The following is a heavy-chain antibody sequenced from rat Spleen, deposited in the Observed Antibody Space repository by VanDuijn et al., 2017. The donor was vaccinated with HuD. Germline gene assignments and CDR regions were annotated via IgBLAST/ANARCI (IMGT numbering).Heavy chain of an antibody. Sequence: EVQLVESGGGLVQPGNSLKLSCVASGLSFSNYDMAWVRQAPKKGLEWVATIIYDGSRTYYRDSVKGRFTISRDNAKSTLLLQMDSLRSEDTATYYCARLWDSWGQGVMVTVSS. CDR3: ARLWDS. J-gene: IGHJ2*01. CDR1: GLSFSNYD. V-gene: IGHV5-17*01. CDR2: IIYDGSRT.